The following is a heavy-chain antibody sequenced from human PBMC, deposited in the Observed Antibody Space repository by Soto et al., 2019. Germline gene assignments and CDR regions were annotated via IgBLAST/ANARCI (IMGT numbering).Heavy chain of an antibody. J-gene: IGHJ4*02. CDR2: IDPYDSYT. CDR1: GYNFNNYW. CDR3: ARGQVDTRLFDY. V-gene: IGHV5-10-1*01. Sequence: PGESLKISCKGSGYNFNNYWISWVRQMPGKGLEWMGRIDPYDSYTNYSPSFQGHVTISVDKSISTAYLQWSSLKASDTAMYYCARGQVDTRLFDYWGQGTQVTVSS. D-gene: IGHD1-26*01.